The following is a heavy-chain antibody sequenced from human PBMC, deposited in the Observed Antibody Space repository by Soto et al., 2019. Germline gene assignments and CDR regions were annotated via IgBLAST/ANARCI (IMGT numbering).Heavy chain of an antibody. Sequence: QVQLVQSGAEVKKPGSSVKFSCKAYGYTFTSYAMHWVRQAPGQRLEWMGWINAGNGNTKYSQKFQGRVTTTRDTSASTASMELNSLRSEDTAVYYCARVSGIAVAEVWGQGTLVTVSS. J-gene: IGHJ4*02. D-gene: IGHD6-19*01. CDR1: GYTFTSYA. CDR2: INAGNGNT. CDR3: ARVSGIAVAEV. V-gene: IGHV1-3*01.